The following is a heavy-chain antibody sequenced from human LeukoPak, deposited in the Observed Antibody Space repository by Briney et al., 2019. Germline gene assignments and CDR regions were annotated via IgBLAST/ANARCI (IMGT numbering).Heavy chain of an antibody. CDR1: GYTFTSYG. D-gene: IGHD6-6*01. CDR2: ISAYNGNT. J-gene: IGHJ5*02. Sequence: ASVKVSCKASGYTFTSYGISWVRQAPGQGLEWMGWISAYNGNTNYAQKLQGRVTMTTDTSTSTAYTELRSLRSDDTAVYYCAITLDADYSSSSWFDPWGQGTLVTVSS. CDR3: AITLDADYSSSSWFDP. V-gene: IGHV1-18*01.